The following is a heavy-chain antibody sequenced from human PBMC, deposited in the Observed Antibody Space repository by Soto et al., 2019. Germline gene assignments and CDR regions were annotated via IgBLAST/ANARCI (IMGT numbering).Heavy chain of an antibody. D-gene: IGHD6-13*01. V-gene: IGHV3-21*01. Sequence: EVQLVESGGGLVKPGGSLRLSCAASGFTFSTYSMNWVRQAPGKGLEWVSCISGRSNYIHYADSVKGRFTISRDNSKNSLYLQMNSMRAEDTAVYYCARDDSHSTTWYPLDNWGQGILVIVSS. CDR1: GFTFSTYS. J-gene: IGHJ4*02. CDR2: ISGRSNYI. CDR3: ARDDSHSTTWYPLDN.